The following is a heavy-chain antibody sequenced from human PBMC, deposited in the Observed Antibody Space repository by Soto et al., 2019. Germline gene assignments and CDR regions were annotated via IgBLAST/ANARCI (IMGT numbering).Heavy chain of an antibody. CDR2: INHSGST. V-gene: IGHV4-34*01. J-gene: IGHJ4*02. CDR1: GGSFSGYY. D-gene: IGHD3-16*02. CDR3: ASSLRYDYIWGSYRQEPIDY. Sequence: PSETLSLTCAVYGGSFSGYYWSWIRQPPGKGLEWIGEINHSGSTNYNPSLKSRVTISVDTSKNQFSLKLSSVTAADTAVYYCASSLRYDYIWGSYRQEPIDYWGQGTLVTVSS.